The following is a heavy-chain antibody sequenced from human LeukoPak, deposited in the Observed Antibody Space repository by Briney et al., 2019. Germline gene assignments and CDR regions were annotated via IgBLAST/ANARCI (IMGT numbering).Heavy chain of an antibody. CDR2: ISSSSDSI. V-gene: IGHV3-48*04. J-gene: IGHJ4*02. Sequence: GGPLRLSCAASGFTFSTYGMIWVRQAPGKGLEWLSHISSSSDSIKYADSVKGRFTSSRDNAKNSLYLQMNSLRAEDTAVYYCAKSKIGFSGQLDHWGQGALITVSS. CDR1: GFTFSTYG. D-gene: IGHD5-12*01. CDR3: AKSKIGFSGQLDH.